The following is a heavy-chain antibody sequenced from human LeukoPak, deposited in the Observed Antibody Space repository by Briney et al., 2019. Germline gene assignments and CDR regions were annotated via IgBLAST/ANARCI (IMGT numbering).Heavy chain of an antibody. Sequence: GGSLRLSCAASGFSFNTYGMHWVRQAPGKRLEWVAFIRYDGSNDYYADSVKGRFTVSRDNSKNTLYLQMNSLRAEDTALYYCAKDQSYSDSSGYQYYFVYWGQGTMVTVSS. CDR3: AKDQSYSDSSGYQYYFVY. CDR1: GFSFNTYG. V-gene: IGHV3-30*02. J-gene: IGHJ4*02. D-gene: IGHD3-22*01. CDR2: IRYDGSND.